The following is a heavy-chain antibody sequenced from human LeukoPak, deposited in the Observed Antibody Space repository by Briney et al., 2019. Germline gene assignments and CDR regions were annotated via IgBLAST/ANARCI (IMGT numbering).Heavy chain of an antibody. J-gene: IGHJ4*02. CDR1: GGSINSYC. V-gene: IGHV4-59*01. Sequence: SETLSLTCTVSGGSINSYCWSWIRQPPGKGLEWIGYIYYSGSTNYNPSLKSRVTISVDTSKNQFSLRLSSVTAADTAVYYCARVTGYMTEDYFDYWGQGTLITVSS. CDR3: ARVTGYMTEDYFDY. CDR2: IYYSGST. D-gene: IGHD6-13*01.